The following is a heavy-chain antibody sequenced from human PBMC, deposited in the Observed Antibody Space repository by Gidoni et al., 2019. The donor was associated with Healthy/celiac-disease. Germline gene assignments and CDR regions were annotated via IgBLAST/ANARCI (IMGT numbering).Heavy chain of an antibody. CDR1: GFTFSSYA. V-gene: IGHV3-64*01. Sequence: EVQLVESGGGLVQPGGSLRLSCAASGFTFSSYAMHWVRQAPGQGLEYVSAISSNGGSTYYANSVKGRFTISRDNSKNTLYLQMGSLRAEDMAVYYCARDRDAFDIWGQGTMVTVSS. CDR3: ARDRDAFDI. CDR2: ISSNGGST. J-gene: IGHJ3*02.